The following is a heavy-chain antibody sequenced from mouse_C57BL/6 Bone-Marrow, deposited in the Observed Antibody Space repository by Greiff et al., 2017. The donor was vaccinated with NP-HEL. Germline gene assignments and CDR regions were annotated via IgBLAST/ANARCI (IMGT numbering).Heavy chain of an antibody. J-gene: IGHJ3*01. D-gene: IGHD1-1*01. CDR2: IYPGDGDT. Sequence: QVQLKESGAELVKPGASVKISCKASGYAFSSYWMNWVKQRPGKGLEWIGQIYPGDGDTNYNGKFKGKATLTADKSSSTAYMQLSSLTSEDSAVYFCARAYYGSGFAYWGQGTLVTVSA. CDR3: ARAYYGSGFAY. V-gene: IGHV1-80*01. CDR1: GYAFSSYW.